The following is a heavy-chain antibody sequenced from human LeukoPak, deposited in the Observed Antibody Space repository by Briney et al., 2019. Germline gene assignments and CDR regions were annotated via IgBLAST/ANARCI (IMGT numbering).Heavy chain of an antibody. Sequence: SVKVSCKSSGGPFDNYAINWVRQAPGQGLEWMGRIIPSLNRANYAQIRVTITAGKSTATAYMELSGLRYEDTAVYYCARRTDRVDDAFDVWGQGTMVTVSS. CDR3: ARRTDRVDDAFDV. CDR1: GGPFDNYA. D-gene: IGHD3/OR15-3a*01. V-gene: IGHV1-69*04. J-gene: IGHJ3*01. CDR2: IIPSLNRA.